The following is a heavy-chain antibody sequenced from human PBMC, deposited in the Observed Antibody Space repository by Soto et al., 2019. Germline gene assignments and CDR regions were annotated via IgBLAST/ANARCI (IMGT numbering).Heavy chain of an antibody. J-gene: IGHJ4*02. CDR2: IGGSGGNR. Sequence: EVQLLESGGGLVQPGGSLRLSCAASGFTFNAYAMTWVRQAPGKGLEWVSAIGGSGGNRYYAASVKGRFTISRDNSKDTVDLQMNRLMVEETAVYYCTMVASVYIISVDHWGQGILVTVSS. CDR3: TMVASVYIISVDH. V-gene: IGHV3-23*01. D-gene: IGHD2-15*01. CDR1: GFTFNAYA.